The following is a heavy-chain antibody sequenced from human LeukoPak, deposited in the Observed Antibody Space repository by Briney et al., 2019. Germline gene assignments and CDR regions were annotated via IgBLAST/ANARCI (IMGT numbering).Heavy chain of an antibody. V-gene: IGHV4-31*11. D-gene: IGHD2-2*01. CDR3: ARTIVVVPAAGRADWFDP. J-gene: IGHJ5*02. Sequence: TSETLSLTCAVSGYSVRSGDYWGWIRQSPGKGLEWIGYIYYSGSTYYNPSLKSRVTISVDTSKNQFSLKLSSVTAADTAVYYCARTIVVVPAAGRADWFDPWGQGTLVTVSS. CDR2: IYYSGST. CDR1: GYSVRSGDY.